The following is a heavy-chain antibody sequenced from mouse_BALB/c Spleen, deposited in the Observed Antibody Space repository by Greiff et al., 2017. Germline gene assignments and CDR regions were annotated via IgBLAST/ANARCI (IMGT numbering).Heavy chain of an antibody. Sequence: VQLQQSGAELVKPGASVKLSCTASGFNIKDTYMHWVKQRPEQGLEWIGRIDPANGNTKYDPKFQGKATITADTSSNTAYLQLSSLTSEDTAVYYCASTMITTGPDYWGQGTTLTVSS. CDR3: ASTMITTGPDY. V-gene: IGHV14-3*02. CDR2: IDPANGNT. J-gene: IGHJ2*01. D-gene: IGHD2-4*01. CDR1: GFNIKDTY.